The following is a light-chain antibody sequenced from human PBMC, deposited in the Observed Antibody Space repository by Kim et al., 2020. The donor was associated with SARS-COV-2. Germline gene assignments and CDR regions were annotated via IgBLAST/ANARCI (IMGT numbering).Light chain of an antibody. CDR1: QSVSSN. CDR2: GAS. V-gene: IGKV3-15*01. Sequence: SPGKRATLSCRASQSVSSNLAWYQQKPGQAPRLLIYGASTRATGIPARFSGSGSGTEFTLTISSLQSEDFAVYYCQQYNNWPPKYTFGQGTKLEI. CDR3: QQYNNWPPKYT. J-gene: IGKJ2*01.